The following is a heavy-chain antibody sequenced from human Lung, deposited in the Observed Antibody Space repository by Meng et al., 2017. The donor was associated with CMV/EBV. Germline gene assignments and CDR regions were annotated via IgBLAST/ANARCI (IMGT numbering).Heavy chain of an antibody. D-gene: IGHD5-24*01. V-gene: IGHV5-51*01. CDR1: GYSFTSYW. CDR2: IYPGDSDT. J-gene: IGHJ2*01. CDR3: ARRPMATTYWYFDL. Sequence: GGSXRLXCKGSGYSFTSYWIGWVRQMPGKGLECMGIIYPGDSDTRYSPSFQGQVTISADKSISTAYLQWSSLKASDTAMYYCARRPMATTYWYFDLRGRSTLVTVSS.